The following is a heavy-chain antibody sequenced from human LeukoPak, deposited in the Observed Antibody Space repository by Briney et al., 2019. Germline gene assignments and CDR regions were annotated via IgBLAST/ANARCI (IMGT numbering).Heavy chain of an antibody. V-gene: IGHV1-69*10. J-gene: IGHJ5*02. CDR2: INPNLGST. CDR3: ARDQLPLRVGITTGNWFDP. Sequence: SVKVSCKASGGTFSTHGISWVRQAPGQGLEWMGRINPNLGSTKYIQKFQGRVTITADKSTSTVYMELSSLRSEDTALYYCARDQLPLRVGITTGNWFDPWGQGTLVTVSS. CDR1: GGTFSTHG. D-gene: IGHD1-26*01.